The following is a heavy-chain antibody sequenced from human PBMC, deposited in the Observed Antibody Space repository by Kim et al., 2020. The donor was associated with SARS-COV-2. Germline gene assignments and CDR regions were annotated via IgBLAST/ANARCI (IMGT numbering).Heavy chain of an antibody. J-gene: IGHJ5*02. V-gene: IGHV4-59*01. Sequence: SETLSLTCTVSGGSISTYYWSWIRQPPGKGLEWIGYIYYSGSTNYNPSLKSRVTISVDTSKNQFSLKLSSVTAADTAVYYCARDHGMVRGVRFDPWGQGTLVTVSS. CDR3: ARDHGMVRGVRFDP. CDR1: GGSISTYY. D-gene: IGHD3-10*01. CDR2: IYYSGST.